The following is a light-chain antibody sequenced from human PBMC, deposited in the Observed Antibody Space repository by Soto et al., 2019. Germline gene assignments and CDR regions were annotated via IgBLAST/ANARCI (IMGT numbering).Light chain of an antibody. J-gene: IGKJ2*01. CDR3: QQYGISPLMYT. CDR2: GAS. Sequence: EIGLMQSPGTLSLSPGERATLSCRASQSVTNNYLAWYQQKPGQAPRLLIYGASSRATGVPDRFSGSGSGTDFTLTITTLEPQDFAVYYCQQYGISPLMYTFGQGTKLGVK. CDR1: QSVTNNY. V-gene: IGKV3-20*01.